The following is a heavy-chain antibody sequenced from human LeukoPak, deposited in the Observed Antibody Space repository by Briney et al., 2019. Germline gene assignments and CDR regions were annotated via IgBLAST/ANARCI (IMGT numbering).Heavy chain of an antibody. CDR1: GFTFSSYE. J-gene: IGHJ4*02. CDR2: ISSSGSTI. D-gene: IGHD3-10*01. V-gene: IGHV3-48*03. Sequence: GGSLRLSCAASGFTFSSYEMNWVRQAPGKGLEWVSYISSSGSTIYYADSVKGRFTISRDNSKNTLYLQMNSLRAEDTAVYYCAKVRGVRGVSAFDYWGQGTLVTVSS. CDR3: AKVRGVRGVSAFDY.